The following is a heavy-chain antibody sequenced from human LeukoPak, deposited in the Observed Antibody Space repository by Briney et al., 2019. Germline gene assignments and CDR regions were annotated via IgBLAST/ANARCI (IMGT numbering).Heavy chain of an antibody. CDR1: GFTFSSYW. CDR3: AKDLLRWSFDY. Sequence: GGSLRLSCAASGFTFSSYWMHWVRQVPGKGLEWVSAIEGSNDNTHYADSVKGRFTVSRDISKNTLYLQMNSLRAEDTALYYCAKDLLRWSFDYWGQGTLVTVSS. D-gene: IGHD2-15*01. V-gene: IGHV3-23*01. CDR2: IEGSNDNT. J-gene: IGHJ4*02.